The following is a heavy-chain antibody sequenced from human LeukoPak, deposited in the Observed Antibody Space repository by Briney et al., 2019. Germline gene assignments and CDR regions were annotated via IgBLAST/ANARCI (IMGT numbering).Heavy chain of an antibody. CDR1: GYTFTSYY. CDR3: ARAGGYYDFWSGYYTSYYYYMDV. D-gene: IGHD3-3*01. CDR2: INPSGGST. V-gene: IGHV1-46*03. Sequence: ASVKVSCKASGYTFTSYYMHWVRQAPGQGLEWMGIINPSGGSTSYAQKFQGRVNMTRDTSTSTVYMELSSLRSEDTAVYYCARAGGYYDFWSGYYTSYYYYMDVWGKGTTVTVSS. J-gene: IGHJ6*03.